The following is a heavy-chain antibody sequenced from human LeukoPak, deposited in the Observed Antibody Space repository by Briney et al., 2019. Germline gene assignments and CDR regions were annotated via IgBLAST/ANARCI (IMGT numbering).Heavy chain of an antibody. CDR2: VYGDGTT. Sequence: GGSLRLSCAASGFTVSNDYMAWVRQAPGRGLEWVSLVYGDGTTFYTDSVKGRFTISRDNFKNTLYLQMSSLRPEDTALYYCARDRAGAQSWVALDPWGQGTLVTVSS. V-gene: IGHV3-66*02. J-gene: IGHJ5*02. CDR1: GFTVSNDY. CDR3: ARDRAGAQSWVALDP. D-gene: IGHD3-10*01.